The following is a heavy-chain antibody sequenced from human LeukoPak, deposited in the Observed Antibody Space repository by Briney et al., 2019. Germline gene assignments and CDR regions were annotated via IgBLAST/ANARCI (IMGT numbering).Heavy chain of an antibody. CDR1: GFTFSRYS. CDR3: ARDFYDTSGYYYDY. J-gene: IGHJ4*02. CDR2: ISGTGSYK. V-gene: IGHV3-21*01. D-gene: IGHD3-22*01. Sequence: GGSLRLSCAASGFTFSRYSMNWVRQAPGKGLESVSSISGTGSYKYYADSVKGRFTISRDNAKNSLYLQMNSMRAEDTAVYYCARDFYDTSGYYYDYWGQGTLVTVSS.